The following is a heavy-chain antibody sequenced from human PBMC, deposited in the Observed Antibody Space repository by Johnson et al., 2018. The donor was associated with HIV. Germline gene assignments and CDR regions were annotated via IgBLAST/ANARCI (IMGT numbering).Heavy chain of an antibody. V-gene: IGHV3-11*04. CDR1: GFSVSSNY. D-gene: IGHD1-26*01. CDR2: ISSSGSTI. Sequence: QVQLVESGGGEVRPGWSLRLACAASGFSVSSNYMSWVRQAPGKGLEWVSYISSSGSTIYYADSVKGRFTISRDNAKNSLYLQMNSLRAEDTAVYYCARDRERGAFDIWGQGTMVTVSS. J-gene: IGHJ3*02. CDR3: ARDRERGAFDI.